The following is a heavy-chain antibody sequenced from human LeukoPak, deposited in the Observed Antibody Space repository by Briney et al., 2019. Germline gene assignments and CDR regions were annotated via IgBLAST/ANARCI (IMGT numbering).Heavy chain of an antibody. V-gene: IGHV3-7*04. CDR3: ARDLDYGGPYYYYYGMDV. CDR2: IKQDGSEK. CDR1: GFTFSSYW. J-gene: IGHJ6*02. Sequence: PGGSLRLSCAASGFTFSSYWMSWVRQAPGKGLEWVANIKQDGSEKYYVDSVKGRFTISRDNAKNSLYLQMNSLRAEDTAVYYCARDLDYGGPYYYYYGMDVWGQGTTVTVSS. D-gene: IGHD4-23*01.